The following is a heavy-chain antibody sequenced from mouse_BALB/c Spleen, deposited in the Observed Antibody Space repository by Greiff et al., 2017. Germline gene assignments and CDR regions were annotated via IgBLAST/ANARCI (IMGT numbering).Heavy chain of an antibody. V-gene: IGHV2-9*02. CDR3: ARDGDYYRYDGYAMDY. D-gene: IGHD2-14*01. J-gene: IGHJ4*01. CDR2: IWAGGST. Sequence: QVQLKESGPGLVAPSQSLSITCTVSGFSLTSYGVHWVRQPPGKGLEWLGVIWAGGSTNYNSALMSRLSISKDNSKSQVFLKMNSLQTDDTAMYYCARDGDYYRYDGYAMDYWGQGTSVTVSS. CDR1: GFSLTSYG.